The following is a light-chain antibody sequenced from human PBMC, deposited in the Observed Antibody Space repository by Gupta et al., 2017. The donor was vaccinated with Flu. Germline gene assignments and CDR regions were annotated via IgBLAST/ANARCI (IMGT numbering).Light chain of an antibody. J-gene: IGLJ1*01. CDR3: SSYTSSSTFYV. CDR1: SSDVGGSNY. CDR2: DVS. Sequence: QSALTQPAPVSGSPRQPITISCTGTSSDVGGSNYVSWYQQHPGKAPKLMIYDVSNRPSGVSSRFSGSKSGNTASLTISGLQAEDETDYYCSSYTSSSTFYVFGTGTKVTVL. V-gene: IGLV2-14*01.